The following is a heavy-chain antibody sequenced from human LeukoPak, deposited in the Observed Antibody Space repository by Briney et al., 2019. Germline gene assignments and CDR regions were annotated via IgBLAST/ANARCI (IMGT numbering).Heavy chain of an antibody. J-gene: IGHJ5*02. Sequence: SETLSLTCTVSGGSISSYYWSWIRQPPGKGLEWIGYIYYSGSTNYNPSLKSRVTISVDTSKNQFSLKLSSVTAADTVVYYCARYFGGYYGSGSYLGYNWFDPWGQGTLVTVSS. CDR1: GGSISSYY. V-gene: IGHV4-59*08. D-gene: IGHD3-10*01. CDR2: IYYSGST. CDR3: ARYFGGYYGSGSYLGYNWFDP.